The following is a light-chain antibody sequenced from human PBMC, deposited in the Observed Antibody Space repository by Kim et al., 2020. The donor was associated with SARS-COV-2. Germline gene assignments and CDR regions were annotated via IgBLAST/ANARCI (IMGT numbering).Light chain of an antibody. Sequence: LSPGERATLSCRASQSVTTNYLAWYQQKPGQTPRLLIYGASSRATGIPDRFSGSGSGTDFTLTISRLEPEDFAVYYCQQYGSSPRFGGGTKVDIK. CDR1: QSVTTNY. V-gene: IGKV3-20*01. CDR3: QQYGSSPR. J-gene: IGKJ4*01. CDR2: GAS.